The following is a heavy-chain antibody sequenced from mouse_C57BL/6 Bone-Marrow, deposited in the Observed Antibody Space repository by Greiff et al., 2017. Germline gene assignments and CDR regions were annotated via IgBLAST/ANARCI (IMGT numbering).Heavy chain of an antibody. J-gene: IGHJ4*01. CDR2: IDPSDSYT. CDR3: ARDSYDYDGDYYAMYY. CDR1: GYTFTSYW. D-gene: IGHD2-4*01. Sequence: QVQLQQPGAELVKPGASVKLSCKASGYTFTSYWMQWVKQRPGQGLEWIGEIDPSDSYTNYNQKFKGKATLTVETSSSTAYMQLSSLTSEDSAVYYCARDSYDYDGDYYAMYYWGQGTSVTGSS. V-gene: IGHV1-50*01.